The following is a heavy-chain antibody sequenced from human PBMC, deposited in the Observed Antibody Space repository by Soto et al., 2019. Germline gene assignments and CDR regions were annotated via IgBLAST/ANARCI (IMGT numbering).Heavy chain of an antibody. CDR1: GGSVTTY. V-gene: IGHV4-59*02. D-gene: IGHD1-26*01. Sequence: SETLSLTCPVSGGSVTTYWGWIRQPPGKGLEWIGSINYSGTTNYNPSLKSRVTISVDTSKNQFSLKLSSVTAADTAVYYCARCLVGATGGWFDPWGQGTLVTVSS. CDR3: ARCLVGATGGWFDP. CDR2: INYSGTT. J-gene: IGHJ5*02.